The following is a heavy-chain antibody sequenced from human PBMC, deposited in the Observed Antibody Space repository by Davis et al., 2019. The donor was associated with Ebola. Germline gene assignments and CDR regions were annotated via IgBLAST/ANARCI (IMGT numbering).Heavy chain of an antibody. J-gene: IGHJ6*02. D-gene: IGHD6-6*01. CDR3: ARFPVLYYYYGMDV. V-gene: IGHV4-59*12. CDR1: GGSFSGYY. Sequence: SETLSLTCAVYGGSFSGYYWSWIRQPPGKGLEWIGYIYYSGSTNYNPSLKSRVTISVDTSKNQFSLKLSSVTAADTAVYYCARFPVLYYYYGMDVWGQGTTVTVSS. CDR2: IYYSGST.